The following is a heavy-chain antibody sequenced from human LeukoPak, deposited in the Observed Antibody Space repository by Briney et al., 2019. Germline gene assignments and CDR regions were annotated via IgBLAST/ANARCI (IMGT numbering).Heavy chain of an antibody. Sequence: SETLSLTCTVSGGSISSYYWNWIRQPPGKGLEWIGFIYYSGTTNYNPSLKSRVTISVDTSKNQFSLKLSSVTAADTAVYYCARGGSYVWGSYRLKSWFDPWGQGTLVTVSS. V-gene: IGHV4-59*01. J-gene: IGHJ5*02. D-gene: IGHD3-16*02. CDR1: GGSISSYY. CDR3: ARGGSYVWGSYRLKSWFDP. CDR2: IYYSGTT.